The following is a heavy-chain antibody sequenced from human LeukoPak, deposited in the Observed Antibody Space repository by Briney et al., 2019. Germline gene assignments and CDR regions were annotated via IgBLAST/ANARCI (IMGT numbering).Heavy chain of an antibody. J-gene: IGHJ5*02. V-gene: IGHV1-69*13. CDR1: GGTFSSYA. CDR3: ARFPRGGMFDP. CDR2: IIPIFGTA. Sequence: ASVKVSCKASGGTFSSYAISWVRQAPGQGLEWMGGIIPIFGTANYAQKFQGRVMITADESTSTAYMELSSLRSEDTAVYYCARFPRGGMFDPWGQGTLVTVSS. D-gene: IGHD3-16*01.